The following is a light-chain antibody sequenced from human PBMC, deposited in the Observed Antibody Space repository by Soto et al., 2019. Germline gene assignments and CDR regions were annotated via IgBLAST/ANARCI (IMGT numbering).Light chain of an antibody. Sequence: EIVMTQSPSTLSGSPGGRATLSCRASQRVISTYLAWYQQKPGQAPRLLIYGASSRATGIPDRFSGSGSGTDFTLTISSLEPEDSAVYYCQQRHMWPITFGQGTRLEIK. J-gene: IGKJ5*01. CDR2: GAS. CDR1: QRVISTY. V-gene: IGKV3D-20*02. CDR3: QQRHMWPIT.